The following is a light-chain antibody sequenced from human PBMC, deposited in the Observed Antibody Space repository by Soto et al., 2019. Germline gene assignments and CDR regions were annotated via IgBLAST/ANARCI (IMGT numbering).Light chain of an antibody. Sequence: VGSYNRVSWYQQPPGTAPKLMIYEVSNRPSGVPDRFSGSKSGNTASLTISGLQAEDEADYYCSSYTSSSSYVFGTGTKVTVL. CDR3: SSYTSSSSYV. J-gene: IGLJ1*01. V-gene: IGLV2-18*02. CDR2: EVS. CDR1: VGSYNR.